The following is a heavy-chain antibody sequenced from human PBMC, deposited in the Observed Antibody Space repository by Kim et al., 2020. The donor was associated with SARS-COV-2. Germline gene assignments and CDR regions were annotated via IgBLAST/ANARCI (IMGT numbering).Heavy chain of an antibody. CDR3: ARADYDSSAKTGAFDI. Sequence: SETLSLTCTVSGGSISSYYWSWIRQPPGKGLEWIGYIYYSGSTNYNPSLKSRVTISVETSKNQFSLKLSSVTAADTAVYYCARADYDSSAKTGAFDIWGQGTMVTVSS. D-gene: IGHD3-22*01. CDR2: IYYSGST. CDR1: GGSISSYY. J-gene: IGHJ3*02. V-gene: IGHV4-59*01.